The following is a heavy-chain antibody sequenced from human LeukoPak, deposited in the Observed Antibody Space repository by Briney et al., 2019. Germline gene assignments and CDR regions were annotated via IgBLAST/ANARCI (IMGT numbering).Heavy chain of an antibody. J-gene: IGHJ4*02. V-gene: IGHV3-66*01. CDR3: ARDYDSSGYFDY. D-gene: IGHD3-22*01. CDR2: IYSGGST. Sequence: GGSLRLSCAASGFTVSSNYMSWVRQAPGKGLEWVSVIYSGGSTYYADSVKGRFTISRDNSKNTLYLQMNSLRAEDTAVYYCARDYDSSGYFDYWGQGTLVTVSS. CDR1: GFTVSSNY.